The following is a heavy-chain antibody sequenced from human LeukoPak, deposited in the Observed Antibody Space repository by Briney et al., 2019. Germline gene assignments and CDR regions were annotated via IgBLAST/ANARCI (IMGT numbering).Heavy chain of an antibody. D-gene: IGHD3-22*01. CDR1: GFTISSYW. Sequence: GGSLRLSCAASGFTISSYWMSWVRQAPGKGLEWVANIKQDGSEKYYVDSVKGRFTISRDNAKNSLYLQMNSLRAEDTAVYYCAKLNPDYYDGGVMDNWFDPWGQGTLITVSS. V-gene: IGHV3-7*01. CDR3: AKLNPDYYDGGVMDNWFDP. CDR2: IKQDGSEK. J-gene: IGHJ5*02.